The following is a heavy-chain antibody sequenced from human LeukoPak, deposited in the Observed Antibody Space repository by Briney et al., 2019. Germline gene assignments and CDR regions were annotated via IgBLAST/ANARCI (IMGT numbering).Heavy chain of an antibody. CDR3: ARKSGHGYGMDV. CDR1: GFTFSSYW. V-gene: IGHV3-74*01. J-gene: IGHJ6*02. Sequence: GGSLRLPCAASGFTFSSYWIHWVRHAPGKGLMWVSRIKSDGSDTIYADSVKGRFSISIDNAKNTVYLQMHSLGAEDAAVYYCARKSGHGYGMDVWGQGTTVTVSS. D-gene: IGHD2-8*02. CDR2: IKSDGSDT.